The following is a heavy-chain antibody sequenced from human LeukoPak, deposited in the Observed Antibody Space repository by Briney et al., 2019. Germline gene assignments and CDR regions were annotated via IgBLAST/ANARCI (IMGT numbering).Heavy chain of an antibody. J-gene: IGHJ4*02. V-gene: IGHV3-23*01. D-gene: IGHD2-15*01. CDR3: AKRGGSGGRLLAY. CDR1: GFTFSSYG. Sequence: GGSLRLSCVASGFTFSSYGMHWVRQAPGKGLEWVSAISGSGGSTYYADSVKGRFTISRDNSKNTLYLQMNSLRAEDTAVYYCAKRGGSGGRLLAYWGQGTLVTVSS. CDR2: ISGSGGST.